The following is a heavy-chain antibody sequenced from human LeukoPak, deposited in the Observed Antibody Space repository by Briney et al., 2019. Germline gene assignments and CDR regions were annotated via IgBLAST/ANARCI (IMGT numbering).Heavy chain of an antibody. CDR1: GGSISSGGYY. J-gene: IGHJ5*02. Sequence: PSETLSLTCTVSGGSISSGGYYWSWIRQHPGKGLEWIGYIYYSGSTYYNPSLKSRVTISVDTSKNQFSLKLSSVTAADTAVYYCARESPRPGYARFDPWGQGTLVTVSS. D-gene: IGHD5-12*01. CDR2: IYYSGST. CDR3: ARESPRPGYARFDP. V-gene: IGHV4-31*03.